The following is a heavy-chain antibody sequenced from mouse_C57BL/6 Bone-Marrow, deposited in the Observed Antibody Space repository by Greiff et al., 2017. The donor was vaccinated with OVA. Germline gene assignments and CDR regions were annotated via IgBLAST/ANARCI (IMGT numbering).Heavy chain of an antibody. CDR3: AWGYGKYDYYAKGW. CDR2: INPSSGYT. CDR1: GYTFTSYT. Sequence: QVQLQQSGAELARPGASVKMSCKASGYTFTSYTMPWVKQRPGQGLEWIGYINPSSGYTKYNQKFKDKATLTVDKSSSTDYMQLSSLTSEVSAVFYCAWGYGKYDYYAKGWRGQGTSVPVSS. J-gene: IGHJ4*01. D-gene: IGHD2-1*01. V-gene: IGHV1-4*01.